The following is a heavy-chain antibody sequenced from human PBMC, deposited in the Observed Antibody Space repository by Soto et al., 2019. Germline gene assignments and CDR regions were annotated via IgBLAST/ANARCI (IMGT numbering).Heavy chain of an antibody. CDR2: VWFDGGNK. CDR1: GFTFSDHA. CDR3: ASAHGGDYTPYQYYTMDV. Sequence: PGGSLRLSCEASGFTFSDHAMHWVRQAPGKGLEWVAVVWFDGGNKFYTDSVKGRFTISRDNSKNTLFLQMNSLRVVDTAVYYCASAHGGDYTPYQYYTMDVWGQGTLVTVYS. V-gene: IGHV3-33*01. D-gene: IGHD4-17*01. J-gene: IGHJ6*02.